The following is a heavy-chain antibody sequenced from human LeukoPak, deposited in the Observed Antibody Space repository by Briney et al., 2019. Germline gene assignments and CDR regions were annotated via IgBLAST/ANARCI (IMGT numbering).Heavy chain of an antibody. V-gene: IGHV4-4*07. CDR2: IYTSGST. Sequence: SETLSLTCTVSGGSISSYYWSWIRQPAGKGLEWIGRIYTSGSTNYNPSLKSRVTMSVDTSKNQFSLKLSSVTAADTAVYYCAREGPNYDSSGYYYFGNFDYWGQGTLVTVSS. D-gene: IGHD3-22*01. CDR1: GGSISSYY. J-gene: IGHJ4*02. CDR3: AREGPNYDSSGYYYFGNFDY.